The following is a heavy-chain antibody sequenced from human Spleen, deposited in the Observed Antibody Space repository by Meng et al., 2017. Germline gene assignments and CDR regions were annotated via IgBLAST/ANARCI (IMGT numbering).Heavy chain of an antibody. V-gene: IGHV1-69*01. Sequence: VQRVQSGVEVKKPGSSVKVSCKASGGTFSSYAISWVRQAPGQGLEWMGGIIPIFGTANYAQKFQGRVTITADESTSTAYMELSSLRSEDTAVYYCARFGYCSSTSCSDYWGQGTLVTVSS. CDR2: IIPIFGTA. CDR3: ARFGYCSSTSCSDY. D-gene: IGHD2-2*03. CDR1: GGTFSSYA. J-gene: IGHJ4*02.